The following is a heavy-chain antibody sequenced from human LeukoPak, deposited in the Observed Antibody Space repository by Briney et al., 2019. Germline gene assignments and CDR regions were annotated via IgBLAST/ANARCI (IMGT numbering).Heavy chain of an antibody. CDR2: IKEDGSET. D-gene: IGHD4-17*01. V-gene: IGHV3-7*01. CDR1: GFTFSRYW. J-gene: IGHJ4*02. CDR3: AKDESAGDYNFDY. Sequence: GGSLRLSCAASGFTFSRYWMSWVRQAPGKGLEWVANIKEDGSETYYVDSVKGRFTISRDSSKNTLYLQVNSLRAEDTAVYYCAKDESAGDYNFDYWGQGTLVTVSS.